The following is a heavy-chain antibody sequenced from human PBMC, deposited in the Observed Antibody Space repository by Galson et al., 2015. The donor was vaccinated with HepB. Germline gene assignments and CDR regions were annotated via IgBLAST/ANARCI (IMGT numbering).Heavy chain of an antibody. J-gene: IGHJ4*02. CDR3: AREPPTMWDRELLQYYFDY. CDR1: GFTFSSYG. Sequence: SLRLSCAASGFTFSSYGMHWVRQAPGKGLEWVAVIWYDGSNKYYADSVKGRFTISRDNSKNTLYLQMNSLRAEDTAVYYCAREPPTMWDRELLQYYFDYWGQGTLVTVSS. D-gene: IGHD3-10*01. CDR2: IWYDGSNK. V-gene: IGHV3-33*01.